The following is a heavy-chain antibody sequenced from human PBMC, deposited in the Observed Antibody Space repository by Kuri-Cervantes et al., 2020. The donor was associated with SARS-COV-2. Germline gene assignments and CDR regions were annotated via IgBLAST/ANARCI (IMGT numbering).Heavy chain of an antibody. V-gene: IGHV3-13*01. CDR1: GFTFSSYD. CDR3: VKAVVPAVVKDH. Sequence: GGSLRLSCAASGFTFSSYDMHWVRQATGKGLEWVSAIGTAGDTYYPGSVKGRFTISRDNSNDTLYLQMSSLRPDDTAVYYCVKAVVPAVVKDHWGQGTQVTVSS. J-gene: IGHJ4*02. CDR2: IGTAGDT. D-gene: IGHD2-2*01.